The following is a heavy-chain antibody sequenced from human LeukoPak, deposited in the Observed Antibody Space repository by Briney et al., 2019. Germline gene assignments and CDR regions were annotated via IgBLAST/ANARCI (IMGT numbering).Heavy chain of an antibody. CDR2: IIPIFGTA. CDR1: GGTFSSYA. D-gene: IGHD1-14*01. J-gene: IGHJ3*02. CDR3: ARVSHRGAFDI. V-gene: IGHV1-69*05. Sequence: ASVKVSCKASGGTFSSYAISWVRQAPEQGLEWMGRIIPIFGTAKYAQKFQGRVTITTDDSTSTAYMELSSLRSEDTAVYYCARVSHRGAFDIWGQGTMVTVSS.